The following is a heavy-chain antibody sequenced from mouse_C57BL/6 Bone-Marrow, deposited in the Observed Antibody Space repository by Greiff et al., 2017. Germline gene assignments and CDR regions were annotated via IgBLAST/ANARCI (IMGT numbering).Heavy chain of an antibody. CDR3: ASFYDYWFAY. V-gene: IGHV1-54*01. CDR2: INPGSGGT. J-gene: IGHJ3*01. D-gene: IGHD2-4*01. CDR1: GYAFTNYL. Sequence: QVQLQQSGAELVRPGTSVKVSCKASGYAFTNYLIEWVKQRPGQGLEWIGVINPGSGGTNYNEKFKGKATLTADKSSSTAYMQLSSLTSEDSAVYFCASFYDYWFAYWGQGTLVTVSA.